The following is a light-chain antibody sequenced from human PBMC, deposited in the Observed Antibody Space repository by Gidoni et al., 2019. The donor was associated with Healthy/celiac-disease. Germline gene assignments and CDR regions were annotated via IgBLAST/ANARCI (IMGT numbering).Light chain of an antibody. V-gene: IGKV3-20*01. CDR2: GAP. CDR3: QQYGSSPT. J-gene: IGKJ5*01. Sequence: EIVLTQSPGTLSLSPGERATLSCRASQSVSSSYLAWYQQKPGQAPSLLIYGAPSRATGIPDRFSGSGSGTDFTLTISRLEPEDFAVYYCQQYGSSPTFGQGTRLEIK. CDR1: QSVSSSY.